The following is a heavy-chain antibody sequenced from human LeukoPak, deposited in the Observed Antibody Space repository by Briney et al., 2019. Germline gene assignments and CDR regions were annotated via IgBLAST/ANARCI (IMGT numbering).Heavy chain of an antibody. CDR2: ISSSGSTI. Sequence: GGSLRLSCAASGFTFSSYEMNWVRQAPGKGLEWVSYISSSGSTIYYADSVKGRFTISRDNAKNSLYLQMNSLRAEDTAVYYCARDRASYGSGSYDRDYYYYMDVWGKGTTVTISS. D-gene: IGHD3-10*01. J-gene: IGHJ6*03. V-gene: IGHV3-48*03. CDR1: GFTFSSYE. CDR3: ARDRASYGSGSYDRDYYYYMDV.